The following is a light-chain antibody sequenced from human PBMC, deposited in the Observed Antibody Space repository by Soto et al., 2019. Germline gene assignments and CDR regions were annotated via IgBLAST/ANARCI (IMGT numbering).Light chain of an antibody. V-gene: IGKV1-5*03. Sequence: DIQMTQSPSTLSGSVGDRVTITCRASQTISSWLAWYQQKPGKAPKLLIYKASSLESGVPSRFSGSGSGTEFTLTISSLQPDDFATYYCQQYNSYSQTFGQGTNVDIK. J-gene: IGKJ1*01. CDR1: QTISSW. CDR3: QQYNSYSQT. CDR2: KAS.